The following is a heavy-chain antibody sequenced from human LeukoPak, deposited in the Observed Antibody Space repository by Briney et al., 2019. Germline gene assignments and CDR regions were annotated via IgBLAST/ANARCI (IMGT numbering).Heavy chain of an antibody. V-gene: IGHV4-39*07. J-gene: IGHJ6*03. Sequence: PSGTLSLTCTVSGGSISSSSYYWGWIRQPPGKGLEWIGSIYYSGSTYYNPSLKSRVTISVDTSKNQFSLKLSSVTAADTAVYYCARAPPVSADYYYYYMDVWGKGTTVTVSS. D-gene: IGHD4-17*01. CDR3: ARAPPVSADYYYYYMDV. CDR1: GGSISSSSYY. CDR2: IYYSGST.